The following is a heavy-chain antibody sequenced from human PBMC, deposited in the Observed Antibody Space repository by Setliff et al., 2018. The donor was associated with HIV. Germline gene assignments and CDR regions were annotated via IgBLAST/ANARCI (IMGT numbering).Heavy chain of an antibody. D-gene: IGHD1-26*01. V-gene: IGHV3-30*02. J-gene: IGHJ4*02. Sequence: GGSLRLSCAASGFTLSIYGMHWVRQAPGKGLEWVTFVKYDGSSKYYADSVKGRFTISRDNSKNKLYLQMNSLRGEDTAVYYCAKDSNWEPRHPKFFDSWGQGTLVTVSS. CDR3: AKDSNWEPRHPKFFDS. CDR1: GFTLSIYG. CDR2: VKYDGSSK.